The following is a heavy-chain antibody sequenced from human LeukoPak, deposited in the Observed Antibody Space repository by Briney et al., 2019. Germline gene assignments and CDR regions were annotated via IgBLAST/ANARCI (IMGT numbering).Heavy chain of an antibody. V-gene: IGHV3-33*06. CDR2: IWYDGSNK. Sequence: LAGGSLRLSCVASGFTFSSYGMHWVRQAPGKGLEWVAVIWYDGSNKYYADSAKGRFSISRDNSKNTLYLQMNSLRAEDTAVYYCAKSTPGLFGALDYWGQGTLVTVSS. D-gene: IGHD1-26*01. J-gene: IGHJ4*02. CDR1: GFTFSSYG. CDR3: AKSTPGLFGALDY.